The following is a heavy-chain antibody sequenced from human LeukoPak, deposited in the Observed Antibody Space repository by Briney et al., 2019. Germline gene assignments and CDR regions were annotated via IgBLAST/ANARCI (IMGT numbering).Heavy chain of an antibody. CDR2: INHSGST. J-gene: IGHJ4*02. V-gene: IGHV4-34*01. CDR1: GGSFSGYY. D-gene: IGHD5-12*01. CDR3: ARLNIAGGFDY. Sequence: SETLSLTCAVYGGSFSGYYWSWIRQPPGKGLEWIGEINHSGSTNYHPSLKSRVTISVDTSKNQFSLKLTSVTAADTAVYYCARLNIAGGFDYWGQGTLVTVSS.